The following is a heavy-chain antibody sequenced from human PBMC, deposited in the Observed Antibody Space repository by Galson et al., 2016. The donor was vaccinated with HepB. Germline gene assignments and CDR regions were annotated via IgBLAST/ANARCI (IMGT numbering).Heavy chain of an antibody. D-gene: IGHD5-24*01. Sequence: SLRLSCAASGFTFNRYTMNRVRQAPGKGLEWVAYISSSSSYIYYADSVKGRFTISRDNAKKSLYLQMNSLRAEDTAVYYCARAPIEIDGLRHYYYGMDVWGQGTTVTVSS. J-gene: IGHJ6*02. CDR1: GFTFNRYT. CDR3: ARAPIEIDGLRHYYYGMDV. CDR2: ISSSSSYI. V-gene: IGHV3-21*01.